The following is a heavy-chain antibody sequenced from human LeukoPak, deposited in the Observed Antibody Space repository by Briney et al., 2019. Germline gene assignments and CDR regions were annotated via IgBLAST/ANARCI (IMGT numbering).Heavy chain of an antibody. Sequence: ASVKVSGKASGGTFSSYAISWVRQAPGQGLEWMGGIIPIFGTANYAQKFQGRVTITTDESTSTAYMELSSLRSEDTAVYYCARAARSWFDPWGQGTLVTVSS. V-gene: IGHV1-69*05. D-gene: IGHD6-6*01. CDR3: ARAARSWFDP. CDR1: GGTFSSYA. J-gene: IGHJ5*02. CDR2: IIPIFGTA.